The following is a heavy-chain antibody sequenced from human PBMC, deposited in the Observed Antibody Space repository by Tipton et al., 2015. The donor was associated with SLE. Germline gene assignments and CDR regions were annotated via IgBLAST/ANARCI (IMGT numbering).Heavy chain of an antibody. D-gene: IGHD6-13*01. Sequence: TLSLTCTVSGGAVSRSSYYWGWIRQPPGKGLEWIGNIFHTGTPNYSASLKSRVTMLLDTSKNEFSLKLTSVTAADSAVYYCARGYSSSWYLGEYYFDYWGQGTLVTVSS. CDR3: ARGYSSSWYLGEYYFDY. V-gene: IGHV4-61*01. J-gene: IGHJ4*02. CDR1: GGAVSRSSYY. CDR2: IFHTGTP.